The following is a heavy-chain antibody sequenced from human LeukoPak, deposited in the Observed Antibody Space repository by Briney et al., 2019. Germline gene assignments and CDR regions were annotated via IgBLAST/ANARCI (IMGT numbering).Heavy chain of an antibody. CDR3: ARHDSSGSSGTHYSVDY. CDR1: GYSIYSNFY. Sequence: SETLSLTXAVSGYSIYSNFYWGWIRQPPGKGLEWIGSIYHSGSSYYNPSLKNRVTISMDTSNNQFSLKLTSVTAADTAIYYCARHDSSGSSGTHYSVDYWGQGTLVTVSS. D-gene: IGHD3-10*01. CDR2: IYHSGSS. V-gene: IGHV4-38-2*01. J-gene: IGHJ4*02.